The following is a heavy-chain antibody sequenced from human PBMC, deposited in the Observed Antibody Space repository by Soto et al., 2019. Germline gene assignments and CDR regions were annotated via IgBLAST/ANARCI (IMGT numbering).Heavy chain of an antibody. CDR3: ARHLKDY. CDR1: GFTFSSYA. Sequence: GGSLRLSCAASGFTFSSYAMSWVRQAPGKGLEWVSDISSSSSTTYYADSVKGRFTISRDNARNSLFLQMNSLRAEDTAVYYCARHLKDYWGQGTLVTVSS. V-gene: IGHV3-48*01. CDR2: ISSSSSTT. J-gene: IGHJ4*02.